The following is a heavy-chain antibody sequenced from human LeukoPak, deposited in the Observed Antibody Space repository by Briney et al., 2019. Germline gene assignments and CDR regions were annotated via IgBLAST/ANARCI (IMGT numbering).Heavy chain of an antibody. V-gene: IGHV4-31*03. D-gene: IGHD2-2*01. CDR1: GGSISSGGYY. CDR2: IYYSGST. CDR3: ARRPEYHWFDP. J-gene: IGHJ5*02. Sequence: SETLSLTCTVSGGSISSGGYYWSWIRQHPGKGLEWIGYIYYSGSTYYNPSLKSRVTISVDTSRNQFSLRLSSVTAADTAVYYCARRPEYHWFDPWGQGTLVTVSS.